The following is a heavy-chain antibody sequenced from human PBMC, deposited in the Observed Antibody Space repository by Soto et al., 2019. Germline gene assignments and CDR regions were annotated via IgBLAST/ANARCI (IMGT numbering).Heavy chain of an antibody. CDR2: INAGNGNT. CDR1: GYTFTSYA. CDR3: ARVALRYFDWLSTFDY. D-gene: IGHD3-9*01. Sequence: QVQLVQSGAEVKKPGASVKVSCKASGYTFTSYAMHWVRQAPGQRLGWMGWINAGNGNTKYSQKFQGRVTITRDTSASTAYMELSSLRSEDTAVYYCARVALRYFDWLSTFDYWGQGTLVTVSS. V-gene: IGHV1-3*01. J-gene: IGHJ4*02.